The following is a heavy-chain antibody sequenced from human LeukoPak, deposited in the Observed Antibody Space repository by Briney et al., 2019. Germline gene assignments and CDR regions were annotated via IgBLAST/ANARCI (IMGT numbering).Heavy chain of an antibody. CDR2: IYYSGST. D-gene: IGHD2-15*01. J-gene: IGHJ2*01. V-gene: IGHV4-59*08. CDR1: GGSISSYY. Sequence: PSETLSLTCTVSGGSISSYYWNWIRQPPGKGLEWIGYIYYSGSTNYNPSLKSRVTISVDTSKNQFSLKLSSVTAADTAVYYCARVLPYCSGGSCYSRSWWYFDLWGRGTLVTVSS. CDR3: ARVLPYCSGGSCYSRSWWYFDL.